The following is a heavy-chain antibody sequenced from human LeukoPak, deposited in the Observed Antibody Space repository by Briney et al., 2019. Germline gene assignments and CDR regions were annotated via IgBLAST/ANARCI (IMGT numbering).Heavy chain of an antibody. D-gene: IGHD2-15*01. CDR3: AREFAGYCSGGSCLGIDY. J-gene: IGHJ4*02. CDR1: GFTVSSNY. Sequence: GGSLRLSCAASGFTVSSNYMSWVRQAPGKGLEWVSVIYSGGSTYYADSVKGRFTISRDNSKNTLYLQMNSLRAEDTAVYYCAREFAGYCSGGSCLGIDYWGQGTLVTVSS. CDR2: IYSGGST. V-gene: IGHV3-53*01.